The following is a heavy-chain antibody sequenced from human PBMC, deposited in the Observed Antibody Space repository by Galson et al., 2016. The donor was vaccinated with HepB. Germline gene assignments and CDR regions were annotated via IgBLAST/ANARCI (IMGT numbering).Heavy chain of an antibody. J-gene: IGHJ4*02. CDR1: GSSFDGYF. CDR3: ARMPDHKGI. D-gene: IGHD2-2*01. Sequence: SETLSLTCAVYGSSFDGYFWSWIRQPPGRGLEWVGEVNYSGTTNYNVSLKSRAIISTDTFKSQFSLNLTSVTAADTGVYYCARMPDHKGIWGQGILVIVS. V-gene: IGHV4-34*01. CDR2: VNYSGTT.